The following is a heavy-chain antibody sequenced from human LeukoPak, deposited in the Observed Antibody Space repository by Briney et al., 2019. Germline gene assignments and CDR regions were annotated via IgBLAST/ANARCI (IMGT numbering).Heavy chain of an antibody. CDR2: IYYSGST. CDR1: GGSISSSSYY. Sequence: SSETLSLTCTVSGGSISSSSYYWSWIRQPPGKGLEWIGYIYYSGSTNYNPSLKSRVTISVDTSKNQFSLKLSSVTAADTAVYYCARVTTRSGYYYDFDYWGQGTLVTVSS. J-gene: IGHJ4*02. D-gene: IGHD3-22*01. V-gene: IGHV4-61*01. CDR3: ARVTTRSGYYYDFDY.